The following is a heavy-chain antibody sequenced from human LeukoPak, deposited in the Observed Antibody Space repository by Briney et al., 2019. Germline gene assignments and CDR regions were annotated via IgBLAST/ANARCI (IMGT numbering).Heavy chain of an antibody. CDR3: ARVWSPPYTSSWPYYFDY. CDR1: GFTFSSYS. Sequence: GGSLRLSCAASGFTFSSYSMNWVRQAPGKGLEWVSSISSSSSYIYYADSVKGRLTISRDNAKNSLYLQMNSLRAEDTAVYYCARVWSPPYTSSWPYYFDYWGQGTLVTVSS. D-gene: IGHD6-13*01. CDR2: ISSSSSYI. V-gene: IGHV3-21*01. J-gene: IGHJ4*02.